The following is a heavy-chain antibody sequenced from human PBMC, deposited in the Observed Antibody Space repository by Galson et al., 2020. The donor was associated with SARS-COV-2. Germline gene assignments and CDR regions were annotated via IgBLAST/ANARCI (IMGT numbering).Heavy chain of an antibody. Sequence: SETLSPTCAVSGGSISSSAWWGGGRQPPGKGLEWGGEISHSGYTNYNPSRKSRVTMSVDTSKNPFSLKLSSVTAADTALYYCSRIIVTAYYFSYRDVWGKGPTVSVSS. CDR3: SRIIVTAYYFSYRDV. CDR1: GGSISSSAW. D-gene: IGHD2-21*02. V-gene: IGHV4-4*02. CDR2: ISHSGYT. J-gene: IGHJ6*03.